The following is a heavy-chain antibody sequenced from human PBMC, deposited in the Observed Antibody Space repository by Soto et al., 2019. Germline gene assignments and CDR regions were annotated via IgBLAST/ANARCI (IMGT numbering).Heavy chain of an antibody. CDR3: ARVWYCSGSCYAPFDY. Sequence: SQTLSLTCAISGDSVSSNSAAWNWIRQSPSSGLEWLGRTYYRSKWYNDYAVSVKSRITINPDTSKNQFSLQLNSVTPEDTAVYYCARVWYCSGSCYAPFDYWGQGTLVTVSS. CDR2: TYYRSKWYN. D-gene: IGHD2-15*01. CDR1: GDSVSSNSAA. V-gene: IGHV6-1*01. J-gene: IGHJ4*02.